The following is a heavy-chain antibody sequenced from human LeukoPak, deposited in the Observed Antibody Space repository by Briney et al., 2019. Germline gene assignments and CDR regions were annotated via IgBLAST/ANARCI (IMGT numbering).Heavy chain of an antibody. D-gene: IGHD3-9*01. J-gene: IGHJ4*02. Sequence: ASVKVSCKASGYTFTGYYMHWVRQAPGQGLEWMGWINPNSGGTNYAQKFQGRVTMTRDTSISTAYMELSRLRSDDTAVYYCARESLRYFDWLLYGLGYWGQGTLVTVSS. CDR1: GYTFTGYY. CDR3: ARESLRYFDWLLYGLGY. V-gene: IGHV1-2*02. CDR2: INPNSGGT.